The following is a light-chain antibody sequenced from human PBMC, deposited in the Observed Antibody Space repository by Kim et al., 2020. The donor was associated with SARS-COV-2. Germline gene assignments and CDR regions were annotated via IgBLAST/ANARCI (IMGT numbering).Light chain of an antibody. CDR3: QSYDSSLSTSV. CDR1: SSNIGANYD. J-gene: IGLJ3*02. V-gene: IGLV1-40*01. Sequence: QTVTISCTGSSSNIGANYDVHWYQQLPGTAPKLLIHGNTNRPSRVPDRFSGSKSGTSASLAITGLQAEDEADYYCQSYDSSLSTSVFGGGTKLTVL. CDR2: GNT.